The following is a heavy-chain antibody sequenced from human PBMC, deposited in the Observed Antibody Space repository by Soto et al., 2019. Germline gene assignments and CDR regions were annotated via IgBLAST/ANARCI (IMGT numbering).Heavy chain of an antibody. D-gene: IGHD5-18*01. J-gene: IGHJ3*02. CDR3: ARPSDTAMVRGAFDI. Sequence: PGESLKISCKGSGYSFTSYWIGWVRQMPGKGLEWMGIIYPGDSDTRYSPSFQGQVTISADKSISTAYLQWSSLKASDTAMYYCARPSDTAMVRGAFDIWGQGKMVTVS. CDR2: IYPGDSDT. CDR1: GYSFTSYW. V-gene: IGHV5-51*01.